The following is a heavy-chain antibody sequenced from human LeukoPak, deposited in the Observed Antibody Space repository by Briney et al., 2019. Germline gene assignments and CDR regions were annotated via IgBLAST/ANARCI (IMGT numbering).Heavy chain of an antibody. CDR3: VRDLFGRDRRPFDC. J-gene: IGHJ4*02. CDR1: GFTFSSYG. V-gene: IGHV3-30*02. D-gene: IGHD3-16*01. CDR2: IRYDGSNK. Sequence: GGSLRLSCAASGFTFSSYGMHWVRQAPGKGLEWVAFIRYDGSNKYYADSVKGRFTISRDNAKNSLYLQMNSLGAEDTAVYYCVRDLFGRDRRPFDCWGQGTLVTVSS.